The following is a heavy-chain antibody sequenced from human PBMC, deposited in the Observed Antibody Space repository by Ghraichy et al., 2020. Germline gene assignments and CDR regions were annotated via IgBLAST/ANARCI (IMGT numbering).Heavy chain of an antibody. CDR2: IIPIFGTA. CDR3: AREGTIFVRNYYYGMDV. V-gene: IGHV1-69*06. CDR1: GGTFSSYA. Sequence: SVKVSCKASGGTFSSYAISWVRQAPGQGLEWMGGIIPIFGTANYAQKFQGRVTITADKSTSTAYMELSSLRSEDTAVYYCAREGTIFVRNYYYGMDVWGQGTTVTVSS. D-gene: IGHD3-3*01. J-gene: IGHJ6*02.